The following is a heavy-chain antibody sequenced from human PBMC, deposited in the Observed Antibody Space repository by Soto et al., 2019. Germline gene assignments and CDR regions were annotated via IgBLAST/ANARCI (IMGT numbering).Heavy chain of an antibody. CDR2: VYYSGTT. CDR3: ARAWYSGDYSLDF. V-gene: IGHV4-31*03. Sequence: QVHLQESGPGLVKPSQTLSPTCTVSGDSIDSGAYYWTWIRQFPGKGLEWIGYVYYSGTTAYNPSLQSRLAISTDTSKSHFSLKLHSVTDADTAVYYCARAWYSGDYSLDFWGQGTLVTVSS. CDR1: GDSIDSGAYY. D-gene: IGHD1-26*01. J-gene: IGHJ4*02.